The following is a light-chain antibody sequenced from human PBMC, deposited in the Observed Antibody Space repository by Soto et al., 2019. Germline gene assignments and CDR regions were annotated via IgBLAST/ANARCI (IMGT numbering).Light chain of an antibody. CDR2: DAS. V-gene: IGKV3-11*01. J-gene: IGKJ5*01. CDR1: QSVRSY. CDR3: QQRSRWPRIT. Sequence: EIVMTQSPVTLSVSPGELSTLSCRASQSVRSYLAWYQQKPGQAPRLLSYDASNRAPGIPDRFSGSGSGTDFTLTISSLEPDDFAVYYCQQRSRWPRITFGQGTRLEIK.